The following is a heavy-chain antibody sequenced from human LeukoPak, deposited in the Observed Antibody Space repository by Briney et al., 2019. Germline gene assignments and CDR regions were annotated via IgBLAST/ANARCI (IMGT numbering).Heavy chain of an antibody. D-gene: IGHD6-19*01. V-gene: IGHV1-18*01. CDR1: GYTFTSYG. CDR2: ISPYNGNT. CDR3: ARAGSGSGWYFDY. Sequence: GASVKVSCKASGYTFTSYGISWVRQAPGQGLEWMGWISPYNGNTRYAQKFQGRVAMTTDTSTTTAYMELRGLRFNDTAVYYCARAGSGSGWYFDYRGQGTLVTVSS. J-gene: IGHJ4*02.